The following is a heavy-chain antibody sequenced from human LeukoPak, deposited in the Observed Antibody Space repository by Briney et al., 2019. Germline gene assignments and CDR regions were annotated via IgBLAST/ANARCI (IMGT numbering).Heavy chain of an antibody. V-gene: IGHV4-39*07. Sequence: SETLSLTCTVSGGSISSSSYYWGWIRQPPGKGLEWIGSIYYSGSTYYNPSLKSRVTISVDTSKNQFSLKLSSVTAADTAVYYCARAILLWFGDVGAFDIWGQGTMVTVSS. CDR2: IYYSGST. CDR1: GGSISSSSYY. J-gene: IGHJ3*02. CDR3: ARAILLWFGDVGAFDI. D-gene: IGHD3-10*01.